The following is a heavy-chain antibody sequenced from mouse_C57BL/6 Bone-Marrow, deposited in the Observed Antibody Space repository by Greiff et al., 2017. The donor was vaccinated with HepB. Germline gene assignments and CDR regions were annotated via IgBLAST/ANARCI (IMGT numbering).Heavy chain of an antibody. D-gene: IGHD2-12*01. CDR3: AREYYTPFAY. CDR1: GYTFTSYW. CDR2: IDPSDSYT. V-gene: IGHV1-69*01. J-gene: IGHJ3*01. Sequence: QVQLQQPGAELVMPGASVKLSCKASGYTFTSYWMHWVKQRPGQGLEWIGEIDPSDSYTNYNQKFKGKSTLTVEKSSSTAYMQLSSLTSEDSAVYYCAREYYTPFAYWGQGTLVTVSA.